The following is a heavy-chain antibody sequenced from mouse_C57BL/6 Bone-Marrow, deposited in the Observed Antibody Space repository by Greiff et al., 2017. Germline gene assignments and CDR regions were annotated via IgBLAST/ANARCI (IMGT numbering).Heavy chain of an antibody. J-gene: IGHJ2*01. CDR1: GYAFRSSW. V-gene: IGHV1-82*01. CDR3: ARGAIYFDY. Sequence: VQLQESGPELVKPGASVKISCKASGYAFRSSWMNWVKQRPGKGLEWIGRIYPGDGDTNYNGKFKGKATLTADKSSSTAYMQLSSLTSEDSAVYFCARGAIYFDYWGQGTTLTVSS. CDR2: IYPGDGDT.